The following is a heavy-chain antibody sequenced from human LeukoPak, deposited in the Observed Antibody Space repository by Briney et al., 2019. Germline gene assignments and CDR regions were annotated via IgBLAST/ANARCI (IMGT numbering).Heavy chain of an antibody. Sequence: GGSLRLSCAASGFTFSDYAMHWVRQAPGKGLEWVAVISYDGSNKYYADSVKGRFIISRDNSKNTLNLQVNSLRAEDTAVYYCAKDPKLINDYDGMDVWGQGTTVTVSS. J-gene: IGHJ6*02. D-gene: IGHD1-1*01. V-gene: IGHV3-30*04. CDR1: GFTFSDYA. CDR3: AKDPKLINDYDGMDV. CDR2: ISYDGSNK.